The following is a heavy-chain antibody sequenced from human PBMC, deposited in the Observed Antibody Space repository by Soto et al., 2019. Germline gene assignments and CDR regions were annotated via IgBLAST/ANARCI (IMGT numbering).Heavy chain of an antibody. CDR1: GYTFTGYY. CDR3: ASTAAGKGSYYYGMDV. Sequence: QVQLVQSGAEVKKPGASVKVSCKASGYTFTGYYMHWVRQAPGQGLEWMGWINPNSGGTNYAQKFQGWVTMTRDTSISTAYMELSRLRSDDTAVYYCASTAAGKGSYYYGMDVWGQGTTVTVSS. CDR2: INPNSGGT. J-gene: IGHJ6*02. V-gene: IGHV1-2*04. D-gene: IGHD6-13*01.